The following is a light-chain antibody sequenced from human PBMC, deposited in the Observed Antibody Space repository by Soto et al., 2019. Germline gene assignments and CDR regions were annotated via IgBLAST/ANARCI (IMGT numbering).Light chain of an antibody. V-gene: IGKV1-5*03. J-gene: IGKJ1*01. CDR3: QQYLSTRT. CDR1: QNIRAW. CDR2: GAS. Sequence: DVLMTQSPSTLSASVGDRVTITCRASQNIRAWLAWYQHKPGKAPKLLIYGASTLENGVPSKFSGSGCGTEFSLTITNLQPDDIGTYYCQQYLSTRTCGQGTKVEVK.